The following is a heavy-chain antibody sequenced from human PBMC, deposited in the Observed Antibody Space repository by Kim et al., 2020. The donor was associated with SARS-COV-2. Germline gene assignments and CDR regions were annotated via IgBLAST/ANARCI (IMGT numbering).Heavy chain of an antibody. J-gene: IGHJ4*02. Sequence: AASVKGRFTISRGNAKNSLYLQMNSPRAEDTAVYYCARDPKVRGLGEAVYWGQGTLVTVSS. D-gene: IGHD3-10*01. CDR3: ARDPKVRGLGEAVY. V-gene: IGHV3-11*05.